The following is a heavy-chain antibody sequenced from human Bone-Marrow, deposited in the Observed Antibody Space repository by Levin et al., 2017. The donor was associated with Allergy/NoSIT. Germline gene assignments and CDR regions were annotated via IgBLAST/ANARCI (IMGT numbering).Heavy chain of an antibody. V-gene: IGHV3-21*01. CDR2: ISAGGNYI. D-gene: IGHD3-22*01. J-gene: IGHJ6*02. CDR3: ASWAMYHYDRSAFDYFYYAMDV. Sequence: GGSLRLSCAASGLSFSSYDMNWVRQAPGKGLEWVSSISAGGNYIYYADSVKGRFTISRDNAKNSLFLQMNSLRAEDTAVYYCASWAMYHYDRSAFDYFYYAMDVWGQGTTVTVSS. CDR1: GLSFSSYD.